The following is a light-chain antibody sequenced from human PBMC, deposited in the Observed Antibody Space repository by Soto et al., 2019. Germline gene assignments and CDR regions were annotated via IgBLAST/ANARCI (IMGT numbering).Light chain of an antibody. CDR1: QSINSW. Sequence: DIQMTQSPSTLSASVGDRVTITCRASQSINSWLAWYQQKPGKVPKLLIYKASNLESGVPSRFSGSGSGTEFTLTISSLQPDDFAIYYCQQYNSYSWTFGQGTKVEIK. CDR2: KAS. V-gene: IGKV1-5*03. CDR3: QQYNSYSWT. J-gene: IGKJ1*01.